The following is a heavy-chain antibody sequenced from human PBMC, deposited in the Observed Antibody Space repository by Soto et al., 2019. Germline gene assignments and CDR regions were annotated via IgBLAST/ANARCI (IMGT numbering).Heavy chain of an antibody. Sequence: QVQLVQSGAEVKKPGSSVKVSCKASGGTFSSYTISWVRQAPGQGLEWMGRIIPILGIANYAQKFQGRVTITADKSTSTAYMELSSLRSEDTAVHYCARGVATNTGEIDYWGQGTLVTVSS. D-gene: IGHD5-12*01. CDR1: GGTFSSYT. CDR3: ARGVATNTGEIDY. J-gene: IGHJ4*02. V-gene: IGHV1-69*02. CDR2: IIPILGIA.